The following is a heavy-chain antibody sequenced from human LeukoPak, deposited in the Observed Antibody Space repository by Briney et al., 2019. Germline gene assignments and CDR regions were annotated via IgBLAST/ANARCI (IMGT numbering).Heavy chain of an antibody. V-gene: IGHV1-18*01. CDR3: ARDDFYLDY. CDR2: ISAYNGNT. D-gene: IGHD2-21*02. CDR1: GYIFSSYG. Sequence: ASVTVSCKASGYIFSSYGLSWVRQAPGQGLEWMGRISAYNGNTNYAQKLQGRVSMTTDTSTSTAYMELRSLRSDDTAVYYCARDDFYLDYWGQGTLVTVSS. J-gene: IGHJ4*02.